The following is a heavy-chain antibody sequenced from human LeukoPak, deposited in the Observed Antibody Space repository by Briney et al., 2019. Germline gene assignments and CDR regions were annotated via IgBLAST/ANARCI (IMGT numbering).Heavy chain of an antibody. D-gene: IGHD6-19*01. Sequence: GGSLRLSCAASGFTFSSYWMNWVRQAPGKGLEWVSSISESGGTTDYADSVKGRFTISRDNSKNTLYLQMNSLRAEDTAVYYCARQWLVNGWGQGTLVTVSS. CDR2: ISESGGTT. V-gene: IGHV3-23*01. CDR3: ARQWLVNG. CDR1: GFTFSSYW. J-gene: IGHJ4*02.